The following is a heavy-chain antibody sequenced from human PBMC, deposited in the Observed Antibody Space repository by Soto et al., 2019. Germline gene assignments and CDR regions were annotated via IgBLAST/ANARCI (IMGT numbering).Heavy chain of an antibody. Sequence: EVQLLESGGVLVQPGGSLRLSCAASGFTFSSYALSWVRQAPGKGLEWVSGISGDGATTYHTDSVKGRFTISRDSFTNTLYLQMSSLRAEDSAVYYCARDLTSSGRSTYLGYWGQGTLVTVSS. D-gene: IGHD6-19*01. CDR3: ARDLTSSGRSTYLGY. V-gene: IGHV3-23*01. CDR2: ISGDGATT. CDR1: GFTFSSYA. J-gene: IGHJ4*02.